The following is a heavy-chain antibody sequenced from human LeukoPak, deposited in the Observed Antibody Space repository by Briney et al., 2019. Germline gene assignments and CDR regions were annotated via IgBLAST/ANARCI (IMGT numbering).Heavy chain of an antibody. CDR2: ISAYNGNT. V-gene: IGHV1-18*01. J-gene: IGHJ3*02. CDR3: AYSYRTDAFDI. CDR1: GYTFTSYG. D-gene: IGHD3-16*02. Sequence: ASVTVSFTASGYTFTSYGINWARRAPGQGLEWMGWISAYNGNTNYAQKLQSRVTMTTDTSTSTAYMALRSLRSDDTAVYYCAYSYRTDAFDIWGQVIIVTVSS.